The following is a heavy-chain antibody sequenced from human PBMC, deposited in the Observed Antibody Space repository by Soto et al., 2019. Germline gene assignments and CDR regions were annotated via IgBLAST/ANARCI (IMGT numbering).Heavy chain of an antibody. CDR2: ISGSGGST. Sequence: EVQLLESGGGLVQPGGSLRLSCAASGFTFSSYAMSWVRQAPGKGLEWVSAISGSGGSTYYADSVKGRFTISRHNSKNTLYLQMNSLRAEDTAVYYCAKDPGFWSGYDDYWGQGTLVTVSS. J-gene: IGHJ4*02. D-gene: IGHD3-3*01. CDR1: GFTFSSYA. V-gene: IGHV3-23*01. CDR3: AKDPGFWSGYDDY.